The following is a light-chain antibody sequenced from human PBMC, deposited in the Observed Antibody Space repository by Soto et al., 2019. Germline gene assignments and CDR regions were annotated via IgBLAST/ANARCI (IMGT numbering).Light chain of an antibody. Sequence: DIQLTQSPSFLSASVGDRVTITCRASQGISSYLAWYQQKPGKAPKLLIYAAFTLQSGVPSTFSGSGSGTEFTLTMSSLQPEDFATYYCQQGGTFGPGTKVDI. CDR1: QGISSY. V-gene: IGKV1-9*01. CDR3: QQGGT. J-gene: IGKJ3*01. CDR2: AAF.